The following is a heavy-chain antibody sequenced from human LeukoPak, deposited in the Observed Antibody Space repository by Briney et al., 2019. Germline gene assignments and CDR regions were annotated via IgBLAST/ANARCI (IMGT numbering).Heavy chain of an antibody. J-gene: IGHJ4*02. Sequence: GGSLRLSCAASGFTFSSYSMNWVRQAPGKGLEWVSYISSSSSTIYYADSVKGRSTISGDNAKNSLYLQMNSLRAEDTAVYYCARDTIAAAGTIDYWGQGTLVTVSS. D-gene: IGHD6-13*01. V-gene: IGHV3-48*01. CDR3: ARDTIAAAGTIDY. CDR1: GFTFSSYS. CDR2: ISSSSSTI.